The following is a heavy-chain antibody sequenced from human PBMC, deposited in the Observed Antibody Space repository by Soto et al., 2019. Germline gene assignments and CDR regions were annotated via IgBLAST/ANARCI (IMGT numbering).Heavy chain of an antibody. J-gene: IGHJ6*03. Sequence: SETLSLTCIVSGASISDYYWSWNRQPPGKGLEWIGYIYYGGSTNYNPALNSRVAISVDTSNNQFSLSLRSVTAADTAVYYCARVKLDLNYYYYMDVWGKGTTVTVSS. V-gene: IGHV4-59*08. CDR3: ARVKLDLNYYYYMDV. CDR2: IYYGGST. CDR1: GASISDYY. D-gene: IGHD3-10*01.